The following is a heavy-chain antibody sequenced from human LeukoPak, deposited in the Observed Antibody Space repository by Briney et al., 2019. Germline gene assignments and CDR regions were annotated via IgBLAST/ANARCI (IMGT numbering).Heavy chain of an antibody. CDR1: GFSISSYE. Sequence: PGGSLRLSCAASGFSISSYEMNWVRQAPGKGLEWLSYINHSGSTTYYAASVKGRFTISRDNAKNSLYLQMNSLRAEDTAVYYCARDEREPVARIPFVDYWGQGTLVTVSS. J-gene: IGHJ4*02. D-gene: IGHD6-19*01. V-gene: IGHV3-48*03. CDR3: ARDEREPVARIPFVDY. CDR2: INHSGSTT.